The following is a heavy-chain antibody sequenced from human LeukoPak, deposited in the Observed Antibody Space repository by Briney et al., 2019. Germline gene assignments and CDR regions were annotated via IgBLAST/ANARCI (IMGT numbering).Heavy chain of an antibody. D-gene: IGHD4-17*01. CDR3: ATDPLRGVTKAP. Sequence: ASVKVSCKVSGYTLTELSMHWVRQAPGKGLEWTGGFDPEDGETIYAQKFQGRVTMTEDTSTDTAYMELSSLRSEDTAVYYCATDPLRGVTKAPWGQGTLVTVSS. CDR1: GYTLTELS. J-gene: IGHJ5*02. CDR2: FDPEDGET. V-gene: IGHV1-24*01.